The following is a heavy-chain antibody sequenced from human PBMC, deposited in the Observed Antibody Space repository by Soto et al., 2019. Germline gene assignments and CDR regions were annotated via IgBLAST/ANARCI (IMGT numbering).Heavy chain of an antibody. V-gene: IGHV5-10-1*01. J-gene: IGHJ4*02. D-gene: IGHD6-13*01. Sequence: PGESLKISCKGSGYSVTSYWISWVRQMPGKGLEWMGRIDPSDSYTNYSPSFQGHVTISADKSISTAYLQWSSLKASDTAMYYCHRYPRAAAALDYWGQGTLVTVSS. CDR1: GYSVTSYW. CDR3: HRYPRAAAALDY. CDR2: IDPSDSYT.